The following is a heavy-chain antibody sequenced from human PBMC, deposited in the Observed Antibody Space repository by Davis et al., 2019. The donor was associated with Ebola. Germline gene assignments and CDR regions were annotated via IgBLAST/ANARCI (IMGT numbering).Heavy chain of an antibody. J-gene: IGHJ4*02. V-gene: IGHV3-9*01. D-gene: IGHD6-13*01. CDR1: GFSFSRYA. CDR2: ISWNSGSI. CDR3: AKDMRKQQLSTVDY. Sequence: GGSLRLSCAASGFSFSRYAMGWVRQAPGKGLEWVSGISWNSGSIGYADSVKGRFTISRDNAKNSLYLQMSSLRAEDTALYYCAKDMRKQQLSTVDYWGQGTLVTVSS.